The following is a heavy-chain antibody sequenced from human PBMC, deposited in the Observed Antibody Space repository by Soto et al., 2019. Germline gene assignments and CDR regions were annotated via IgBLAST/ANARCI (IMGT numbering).Heavy chain of an antibody. D-gene: IGHD2-21*01. CDR3: ARVSIQAPLPPDDEFPAFDI. CDR2: INHSGST. CDR1: GGSFSGYY. Sequence: QVQLQQWGAGLLKPSETLSLTCAVYGGSFSGYYWSWIRQPPGKGLEWIGEINHSGSTNYNPSLKSRVTISEDTSKNQFSLKLSSVTAADTAVYYCARVSIQAPLPPDDEFPAFDIWGQGTMVTVSS. V-gene: IGHV4-34*01. J-gene: IGHJ3*02.